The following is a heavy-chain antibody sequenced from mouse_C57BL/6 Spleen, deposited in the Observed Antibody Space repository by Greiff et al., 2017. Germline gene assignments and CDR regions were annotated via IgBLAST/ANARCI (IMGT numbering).Heavy chain of an antibody. J-gene: IGHJ3*01. D-gene: IGHD2-3*01. CDR3: ARDDGYYAY. CDR1: GFTFSSYA. Sequence: EVQGVESGGGLVKPGGSLKLSCAASGFTFSSYAMSWVRQTPEKRLEWVATISDGGSYTYYPDNVKGRFTISRDNAKNNLYLQMSHLKSEDTAMYCCARDDGYYAYWGQGTLVTVSA. V-gene: IGHV5-4*01. CDR2: ISDGGSYT.